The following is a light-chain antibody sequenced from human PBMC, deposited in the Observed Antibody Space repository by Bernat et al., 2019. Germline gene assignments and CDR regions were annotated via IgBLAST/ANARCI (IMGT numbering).Light chain of an antibody. CDR2: KAS. J-gene: IGKJ1*01. CDR1: QNIGSW. V-gene: IGKV1-5*03. Sequence: DIQMTQSPSTLSASVGDRVTITCRASQNIGSWLAWYQQKPGKAPKLLIYKASSLESGVPSRFSGSGSGTEFTLTVSSLQPDDFATYYCQQYNGKFGQGTKVEIK. CDR3: QQYNGK.